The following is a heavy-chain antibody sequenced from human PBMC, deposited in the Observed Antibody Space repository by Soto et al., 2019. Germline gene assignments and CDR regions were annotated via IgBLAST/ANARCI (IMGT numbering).Heavy chain of an antibody. D-gene: IGHD3-10*01. Sequence: QVQLVQSGAEVKKPGSSVKVSCKASGGTFSSYAISWVRQAPGQGLEWMGGIIPIFGTANYAQKFQGRVTITADESTSTAYMELSSLRSEDTAVYYCARDSRFGELSPYNWFDPWGQGTLVTVSS. J-gene: IGHJ5*02. V-gene: IGHV1-69*01. CDR3: ARDSRFGELSPYNWFDP. CDR1: GGTFSSYA. CDR2: IIPIFGTA.